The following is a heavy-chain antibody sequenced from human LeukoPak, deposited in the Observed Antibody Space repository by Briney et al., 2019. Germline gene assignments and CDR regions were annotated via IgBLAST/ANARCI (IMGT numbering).Heavy chain of an antibody. CDR1: GGTFSSYA. Sequence: ASVKVSCKASGGTFSSYAISWVRQAPGQGLEWMGGIIPIFGTANYAQKFQGRVTITADESTSTAYMELSSLRSEDTAVYYCARGYCSSTRCYPFDYWGQGTLVTVPS. CDR2: IIPIFGTA. CDR3: ARGYCSSTRCYPFDY. J-gene: IGHJ4*02. V-gene: IGHV1-69*13. D-gene: IGHD2-2*01.